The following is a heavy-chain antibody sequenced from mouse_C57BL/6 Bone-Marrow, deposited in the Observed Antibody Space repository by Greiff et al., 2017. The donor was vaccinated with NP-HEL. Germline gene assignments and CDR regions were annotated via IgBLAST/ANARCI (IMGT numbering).Heavy chain of an antibody. V-gene: IGHV3-8*01. J-gene: IGHJ1*03. CDR3: ARSSYYGSSYGYFDV. CDR1: GYSITSDY. CDR2: ISYSGST. Sequence: EVKVVESGPGLAKPSQTLSLTCSVTGYSITSDYWNWIRKFPGNKLEYMGYISYSGSTYYNPSLKSRISITRDTSKNQYYLQLNSVTTEDTATYYCARSSYYGSSYGYFDVWGTGTTVTVSS. D-gene: IGHD1-1*01.